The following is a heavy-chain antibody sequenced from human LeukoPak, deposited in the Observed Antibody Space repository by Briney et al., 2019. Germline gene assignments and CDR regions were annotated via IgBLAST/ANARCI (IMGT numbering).Heavy chain of an antibody. J-gene: IGHJ4*02. D-gene: IGHD3-10*01. CDR3: ARGARGVSGYYFDF. V-gene: IGHV3-20*04. CDR2: INWNGGST. CDR1: GFTFSNNW. Sequence: GGSLRLSCAASGFTFSNNWMHWVRQAPGKGLEWVSGINWNGGSTGYADSVKGRFTISRDNAKNSLYLQMNSLRAEDTALYYCARGARGVSGYYFDFWGQGTLVTVSS.